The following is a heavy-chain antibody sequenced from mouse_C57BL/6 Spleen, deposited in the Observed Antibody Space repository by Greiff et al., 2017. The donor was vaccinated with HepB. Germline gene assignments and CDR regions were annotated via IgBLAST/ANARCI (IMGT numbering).Heavy chain of an antibody. CDR2: IDPETGGT. CDR3: AILFHYYGSRDWYFDV. D-gene: IGHD1-1*01. V-gene: IGHV1-15*01. J-gene: IGHJ1*03. Sequence: QVQLQQSGAELVRPGASVTLSCKASGYTFTDYEMHWVKQTPVHGLEWIGAIDPETGGTAYNQKFKGKATLTVDKSSSTAYMQLSSLTSEDSAVYYCAILFHYYGSRDWYFDVWGTGTTVTVSS. CDR1: GYTFTDYE.